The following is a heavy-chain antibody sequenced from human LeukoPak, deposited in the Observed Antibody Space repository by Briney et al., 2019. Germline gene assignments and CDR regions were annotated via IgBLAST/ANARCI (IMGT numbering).Heavy chain of an antibody. CDR3: ARQTFGVLYFDS. D-gene: IGHD3-10*01. CDR1: GGSSSGFY. Sequence: PSETLSLTCAVSGGSSSGFYCSWIRQPAGKGLEWMGRIYNSGSTNYNPSLKSRVTISTDMSKNQLSLELNSVTAADTAVYYCARQTFGVLYFDSWGQGTLVIVSS. V-gene: IGHV4-4*07. J-gene: IGHJ4*02. CDR2: IYNSGST.